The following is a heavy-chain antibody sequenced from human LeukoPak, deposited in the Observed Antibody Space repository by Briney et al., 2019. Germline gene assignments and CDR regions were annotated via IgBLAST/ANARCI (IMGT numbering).Heavy chain of an antibody. CDR1: GGSISSNNYN. Sequence: SQTLSLTCTVSGGSISSNNYNWGWIRQPPGKGLEWIGSIYYSGSTFYHPSLKSRVTISIDTSKNQFSLKLSSVTAADTAVYYCASWYYYGSGSPFFDYWGQGTLVTVSS. D-gene: IGHD3-10*01. CDR2: IYYSGST. V-gene: IGHV4-39*01. CDR3: ASWYYYGSGSPFFDY. J-gene: IGHJ4*02.